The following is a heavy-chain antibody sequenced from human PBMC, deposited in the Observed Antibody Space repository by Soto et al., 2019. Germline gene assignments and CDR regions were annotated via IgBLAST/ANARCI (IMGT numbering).Heavy chain of an antibody. CDR1: GFTFSSYS. V-gene: IGHV3-21*01. CDR3: AREGVQHGSGPYYYYGMDV. D-gene: IGHD3-10*01. Sequence: EVQLVESGGGLVKPGGSLSLSCAASGFTFSSYSMNWVRQAPGKGLEWVSSISSSSSYIYYADSVKGRFTISRDNAKNSLYLQMNSLRAEDTAVYYCAREGVQHGSGPYYYYGMDVWGQGTTVTVSS. J-gene: IGHJ6*02. CDR2: ISSSSSYI.